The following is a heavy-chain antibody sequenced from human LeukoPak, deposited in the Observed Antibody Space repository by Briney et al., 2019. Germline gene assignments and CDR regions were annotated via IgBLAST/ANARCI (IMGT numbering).Heavy chain of an antibody. J-gene: IGHJ5*02. CDR1: GGSFRGYY. D-gene: IGHD6-13*01. V-gene: IGHV4-34*01. Sequence: SETLSLTCAVYGGSFRGYYWSWIRQPPGKGLEWIGEINHSGSTNYNPSLKSRVTISVDTSKNQFSLKLSSVTAADTAVYYCARGLRYSSSWSFLYNWFDPWGQGTLVTVSS. CDR2: INHSGST. CDR3: ARGLRYSSSWSFLYNWFDP.